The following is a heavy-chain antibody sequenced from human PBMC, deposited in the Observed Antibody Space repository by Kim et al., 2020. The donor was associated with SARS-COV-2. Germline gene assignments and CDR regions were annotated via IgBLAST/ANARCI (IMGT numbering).Heavy chain of an antibody. V-gene: IGHV4-59*01. D-gene: IGHD6-13*01. CDR2: IYYSGST. CDR1: GGSISSYY. CDR3: ARVSEQLVVSSSWYGGYYFDY. Sequence: SETLSLTCTVSGGSISSYYWSWIRQPPGKGLEWIGYIYYSGSTNYNPSLKSRVTISVDTSKNQFSLKLSSVTAADTAVYYCARVSEQLVVSSSWYGGYYFDYWGQGTLVTVSS. J-gene: IGHJ4*02.